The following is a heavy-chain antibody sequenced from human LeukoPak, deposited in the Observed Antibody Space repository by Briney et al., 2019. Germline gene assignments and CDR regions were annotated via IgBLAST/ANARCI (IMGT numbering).Heavy chain of an antibody. CDR2: ISGSGGST. V-gene: IGHV3-23*01. D-gene: IGHD1-20*01. CDR3: ARDITIRMVPFDY. J-gene: IGHJ4*02. CDR1: GFTFSSYA. Sequence: GGSLRLSCAASGFTFSSYAMSWVRQAPGKGLEWVSAISGSGGSTYYADSVKGRFTISRDNSKNTLYLQMNSLRAEDTAVYYCARDITIRMVPFDYWGQGTLVTVSS.